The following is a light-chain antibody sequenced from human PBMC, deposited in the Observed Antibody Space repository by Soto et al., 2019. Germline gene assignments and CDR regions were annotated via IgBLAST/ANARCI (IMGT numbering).Light chain of an antibody. J-gene: IGLJ1*01. Sequence: QSVLTQPPSASGTPGQRVTISCSGSSSNIGSNSVYWYQQLPGAAPKLLIYGDSQRPSGVPDRLSGSKSGTSASLAISGLRSEDEADYYCATWDDSLSGYVFGAGTKLTVL. CDR1: SSNIGSNS. CDR3: ATWDDSLSGYV. V-gene: IGLV1-47*02. CDR2: GDS.